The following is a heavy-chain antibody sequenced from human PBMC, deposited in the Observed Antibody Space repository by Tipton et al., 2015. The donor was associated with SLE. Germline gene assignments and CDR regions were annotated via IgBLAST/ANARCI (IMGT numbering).Heavy chain of an antibody. CDR1: GYTFTHYG. V-gene: IGHV1-18*01. D-gene: IGHD3-10*01. J-gene: IGHJ4*02. CDR2: ISANIGNA. CDR3: ARGYGSVPFDY. Sequence: QSGAEVKKPGAAVKVSCKASGYTFTHYGISWLRQAPGQGLEWMGWISANIGNANYAQNLQGRVTMTTDTSTSTAYMELRSLRSDDTAVFYCARGYGSVPFDYWGQGTLVTVSS.